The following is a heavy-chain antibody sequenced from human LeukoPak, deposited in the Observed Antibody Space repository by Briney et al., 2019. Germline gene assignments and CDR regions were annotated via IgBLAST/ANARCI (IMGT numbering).Heavy chain of an antibody. J-gene: IGHJ3*02. V-gene: IGHV4-4*07. Sequence: SETLSLTCTVSGGSISSYYWSWIRQPAGKGLEWIGRIYTSGSTNYNPPLKSRVTMSVDTSKNQFSLKLSSVTAADTAVYYCARDPRGDFSGAFDIWGQGTMVTVSS. CDR1: GGSISSYY. CDR3: ARDPRGDFSGAFDI. D-gene: IGHD3-10*01. CDR2: IYTSGST.